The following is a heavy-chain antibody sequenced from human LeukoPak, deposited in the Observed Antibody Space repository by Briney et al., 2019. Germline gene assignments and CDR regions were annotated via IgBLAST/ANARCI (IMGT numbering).Heavy chain of an antibody. D-gene: IGHD3-22*01. Sequence: SETLSLTCTVSGGSISSYYWSWIRQPPGKGLEWIGYIYYSGSTNYNPSLKSRVTISVDTSKNQFSLKLSSVTAADTAVYYCAREGRYYDSSGYPSSVYFDYWGQGTLVTVSS. CDR2: IYYSGST. CDR3: AREGRYYDSSGYPSSVYFDY. CDR1: GGSISSYY. J-gene: IGHJ4*02. V-gene: IGHV4-59*01.